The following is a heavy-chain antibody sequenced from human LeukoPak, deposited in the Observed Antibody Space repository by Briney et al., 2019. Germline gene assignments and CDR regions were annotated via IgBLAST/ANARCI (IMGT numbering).Heavy chain of an antibody. CDR3: ARVSSSGDVDY. D-gene: IGHD2-15*01. J-gene: IGHJ4*02. CDR1: GGSVSSGDYY. V-gene: IGHV4-30-4*01. CDR2: IYYSGST. Sequence: PSETLSLTRTVSGGSVSSGDYYWSWIRQPPGKGLEWIGYIYYSGSTYYNPSLKSRVTISVDTSKNQFSLKLSSVTAADTAVYYCARVSSSGDVDYWGQGTLVTVSS.